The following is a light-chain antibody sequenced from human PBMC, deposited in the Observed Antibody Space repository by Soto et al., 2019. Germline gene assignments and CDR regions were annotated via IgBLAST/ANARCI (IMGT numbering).Light chain of an antibody. Sequence: QSVLTQPRSVSGSPGHSVTISCTGTSGDVGGYSYVSWYQQHPGKAPKLIISDVSKRPSGVPDRFSGSKFGNTASLTISGLQAEDEADYYCCSYAGAFTYVFGSGTKVTVL. CDR3: CSYAGAFTYV. J-gene: IGLJ1*01. CDR1: SGDVGGYSY. CDR2: DVS. V-gene: IGLV2-11*01.